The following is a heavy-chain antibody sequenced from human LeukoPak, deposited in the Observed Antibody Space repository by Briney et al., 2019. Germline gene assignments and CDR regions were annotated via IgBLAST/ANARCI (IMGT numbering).Heavy chain of an antibody. J-gene: IGHJ4*02. CDR2: MNPNSGNT. D-gene: IGHD1-26*01. CDR3: AREGGGHLDY. CDR1: VYTFTSYD. V-gene: IGHV1-8*01. Sequence: ASVKVSCKASVYTFTSYDINWVRQATGQGLEWMGWMNPNSGNTGYAQKFQGRVTITADKSTSTAYMELSSLRSGDTAVYYCAREGGGHLDYWGQGTLVTVSS.